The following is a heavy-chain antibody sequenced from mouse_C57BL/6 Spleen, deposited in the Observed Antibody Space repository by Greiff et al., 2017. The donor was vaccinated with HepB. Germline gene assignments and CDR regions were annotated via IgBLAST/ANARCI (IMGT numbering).Heavy chain of an antibody. V-gene: IGHV1-47*01. Sequence: VQLQQSGAELVKPGASVKMSCKASGYTFTTYPIEWMKQNHGKSLEWIGNFHPYNDDTKYNEKFEGKATLTVEKSSSTVYLELSRLTSDDSAVYCCARGSYYYGSSYWYFDVWGTGTTVTVSS. J-gene: IGHJ1*03. CDR3: ARGSYYYGSSYWYFDV. D-gene: IGHD1-1*01. CDR1: GYTFTTYP. CDR2: FHPYNDDT.